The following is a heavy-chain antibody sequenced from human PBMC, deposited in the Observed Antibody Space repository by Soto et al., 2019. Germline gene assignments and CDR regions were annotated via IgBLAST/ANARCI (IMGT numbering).Heavy chain of an antibody. D-gene: IGHD4-17*01. Sequence: EVQLLESGGGLVQPGGSLRLSCAASGFTFSSYAMSWVRQAQGKELEWVSAISGSGGSTYYADSVKGRFTISRDNSKNTLYLQMNSLRAEDTAVYYCAKALGSMTTVTTVDYWGQGTLVTVSS. J-gene: IGHJ4*02. V-gene: IGHV3-23*01. CDR1: GFTFSSYA. CDR3: AKALGSMTTVTTVDY. CDR2: ISGSGGST.